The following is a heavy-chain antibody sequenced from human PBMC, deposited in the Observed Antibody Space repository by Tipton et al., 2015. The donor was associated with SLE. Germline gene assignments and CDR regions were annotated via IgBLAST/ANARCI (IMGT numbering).Heavy chain of an antibody. CDR1: GGSISSHY. V-gene: IGHV4-59*11. J-gene: IGHJ4*02. CDR2: IYYSGST. CDR3: ARGLWYSSSWGGDY. Sequence: TLSLTCTVSGGSISSHYWSWIRQPPGKGLEWIGYIYYSGSTNYNPSLKSRVTISVDTSKNQFSLKLSSVTAADTAVYYCARGLWYSSSWGGDYWGQGTLVTVSS. D-gene: IGHD6-6*01.